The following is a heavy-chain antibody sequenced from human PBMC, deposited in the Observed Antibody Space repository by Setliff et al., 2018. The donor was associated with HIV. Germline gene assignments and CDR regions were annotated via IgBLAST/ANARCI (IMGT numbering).Heavy chain of an antibody. CDR1: GGTISSYT. D-gene: IGHD6-19*01. CDR3: ARATTRSYNSV. V-gene: IGHV1-69*10. J-gene: IGHJ4*02. Sequence: SVKVSCKASGGTISSYTVSWVRQAPGQGLEWTGGIIPIVGRVNYAQKFEARLTITADTSTNTAYMELSNLGSEDTAIYYCARATTRSYNSVWGQGTLVTVSS. CDR2: IIPIVGRV.